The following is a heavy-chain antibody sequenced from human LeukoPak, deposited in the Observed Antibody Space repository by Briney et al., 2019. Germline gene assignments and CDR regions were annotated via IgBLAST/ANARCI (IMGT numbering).Heavy chain of an antibody. CDR1: GYTFTSYA. J-gene: IGHJ2*01. D-gene: IGHD5-12*01. CDR2: INTNTGNP. V-gene: IGHV7-4-1*02. CDR3: ARLSRLRSYWYFDL. Sequence: GASVKVSCKASGYTFTSYAMNWVRQAPGQGLEWMGWINTNTGNPTYAQGFTGRFVFSLDTSVSTAYLQISSLKAEDTAVYYCARLSRLRSYWYFDLWGRGTLVTVSS.